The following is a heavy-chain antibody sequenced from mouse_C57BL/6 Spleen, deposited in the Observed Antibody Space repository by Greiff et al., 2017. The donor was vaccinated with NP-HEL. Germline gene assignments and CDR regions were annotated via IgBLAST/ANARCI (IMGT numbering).Heavy chain of an antibody. V-gene: IGHV1-82*01. Sequence: QVQLQQSGPELVKPGASVKISCKASGYAFSSSWMNWVKQRPGKGLEWIGRIYPGDGDTNYNGKFKGKATLTAAKSSSTAYMQLSSLTSEDSAVYFCESDYDGDWYFDVWGTGTTVTVSS. CDR1: GYAFSSSW. CDR2: IYPGDGDT. D-gene: IGHD2-4*01. CDR3: ESDYDGDWYFDV. J-gene: IGHJ1*03.